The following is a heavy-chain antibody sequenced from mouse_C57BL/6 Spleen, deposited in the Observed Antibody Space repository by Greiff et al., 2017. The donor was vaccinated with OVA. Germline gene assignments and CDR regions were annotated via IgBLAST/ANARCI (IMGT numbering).Heavy chain of an antibody. Sequence: EVMLVESGGGLVQPGASLRLSCAASGFTFTDYYMSWVRQPPGKAPEWLALIRNKANGYTTEDTASVKGRFTISRDNSPNFLYLQMNTLRAEDSSTYYSVKAVWELGRYFDYWGQGTTLTVAS. D-gene: IGHD4-1*01. CDR1: GFTFTDYY. CDR2: IRNKANGYTT. J-gene: IGHJ2*01. V-gene: IGHV7-4*01. CDR3: VKAVWELGRYFDY.